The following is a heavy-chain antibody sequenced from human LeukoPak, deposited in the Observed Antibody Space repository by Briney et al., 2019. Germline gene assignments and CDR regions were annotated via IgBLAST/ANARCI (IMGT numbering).Heavy chain of an antibody. V-gene: IGHV3-21*01. CDR3: ARAGLEQWLADY. J-gene: IGHJ4*02. CDR2: ISSSSSYI. Sequence: GGPLRLSCAASGFTFSSYSMNWVRQAPGKGLEWVSSISSSSSYIYYADSVKGRFTISRDNAKNSLYLQMNSLRAEDTAVYYCARAGLEQWLADYWGQGTLVTVSS. CDR1: GFTFSSYS. D-gene: IGHD6-19*01.